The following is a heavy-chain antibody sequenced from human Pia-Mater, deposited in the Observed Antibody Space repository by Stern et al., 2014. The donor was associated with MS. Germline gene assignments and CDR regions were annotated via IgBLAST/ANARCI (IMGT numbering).Heavy chain of an antibody. J-gene: IGHJ6*02. V-gene: IGHV1-2*06. Sequence: QVQLVQSGAEVKKPGASVKVSCKASGYTFTGYYMHWVRQAPGQGLEWMGRINPTSGGTNYAQKFQGRVTMTRDTSISTAYMELSRLRSDDTAVYYCARSNYCSGGSCYYYYGMDVWGQGTTVTVSS. CDR3: ARSNYCSGGSCYYYYGMDV. CDR1: GYTFTGYY. CDR2: INPTSGGT. D-gene: IGHD2-15*01.